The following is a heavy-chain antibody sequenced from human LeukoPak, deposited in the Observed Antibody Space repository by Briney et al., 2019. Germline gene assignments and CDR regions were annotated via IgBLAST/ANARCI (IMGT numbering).Heavy chain of an antibody. CDR2: IKQDGNEK. CDR1: GFMFSSYW. J-gene: IGHJ4*02. CDR3: AREGGSSSPFDY. Sequence: PGGSLRLSCAASGFMFSSYWMSWVRQAPGKGLEWVANIKQDGNEKYYVDSVKGRFAISRDNAKNSLYLQMNSLRAEDTAVYYCAREGGSSSPFDYWGQGTLVTVSS. D-gene: IGHD6-6*01. V-gene: IGHV3-7*01.